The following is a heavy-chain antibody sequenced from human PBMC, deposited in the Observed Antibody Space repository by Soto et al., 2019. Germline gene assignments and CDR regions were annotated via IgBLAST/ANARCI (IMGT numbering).Heavy chain of an antibody. D-gene: IGHD2-15*01. Sequence: ASVKVSCKASGYTFTSYGISWVRQAPGQGLEWMGWISAYNGNTNYAQKLQGRVTMTTDTSTSTAYMELRSLRSDDTAVYYCARERIVVVAATQYYYYGMDVWGQGTTVTVSS. V-gene: IGHV1-18*01. CDR2: ISAYNGNT. J-gene: IGHJ6*02. CDR3: ARERIVVVAATQYYYYGMDV. CDR1: GYTFTSYG.